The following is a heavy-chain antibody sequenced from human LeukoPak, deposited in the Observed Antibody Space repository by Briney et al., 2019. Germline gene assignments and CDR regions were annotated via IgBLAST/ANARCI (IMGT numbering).Heavy chain of an antibody. CDR3: ARGADTGSYGSLVYFDY. CDR2: ICAYSGKT. V-gene: IGHV1-18*01. D-gene: IGHD3-16*01. CDR1: GYSFTSYG. J-gene: IGHJ4*02. Sequence: GASVTVSCKASGYSFTSYGISWVRQPPGQGLEWMGFICAYSGKTNFAQKLQGRVTMTTDTSTSTAYMELRSLRSDDTAVYFCARGADTGSYGSLVYFDYWGQGTLVTVCS.